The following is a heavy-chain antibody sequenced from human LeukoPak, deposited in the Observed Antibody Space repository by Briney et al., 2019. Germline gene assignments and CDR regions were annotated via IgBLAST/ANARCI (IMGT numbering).Heavy chain of an antibody. CDR1: GDSISIYY. D-gene: IGHD5-18*01. CDR2: IDHTGST. J-gene: IGHJ4*02. Sequence: SETLSLTCSVSGDSISIYYWSWIRQPPGKGLEWIGYIDHTGSTNYNPSLKSRVTISVDTSKNQFSLKLSSVTAADTAVYYCARARRGYSYGTPFYYFDYWGQGTLVTVSS. V-gene: IGHV4-59*08. CDR3: ARARRGYSYGTPFYYFDY.